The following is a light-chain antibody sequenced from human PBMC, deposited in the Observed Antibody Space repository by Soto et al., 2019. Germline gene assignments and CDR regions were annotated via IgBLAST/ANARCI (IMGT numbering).Light chain of an antibody. CDR2: GNS. CDR1: SSNIGAGYD. Sequence: LTQPPSVSGAPGQRVTISCTGSSSNIGAGYDVHWYQQLPGTAPKLLIYGNSNRPSGVPDRFSGSKSGTSASLAITGLQAEDEADYYCQSYDSSLSGSNVFGTGTKVTVL. V-gene: IGLV1-40*01. J-gene: IGLJ1*01. CDR3: QSYDSSLSGSNV.